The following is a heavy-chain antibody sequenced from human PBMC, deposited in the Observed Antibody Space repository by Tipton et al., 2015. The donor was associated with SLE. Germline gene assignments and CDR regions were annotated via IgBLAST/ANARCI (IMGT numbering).Heavy chain of an antibody. CDR2: ISWDSDGI. CDR1: GFDFDDYA. J-gene: IGHJ4*02. D-gene: IGHD3-10*01. Sequence: SLRLSCAASGFDFDDYAMHWVRQAPGKGLEWVAGISWDSDGIYYADSVQGRFTISRDNGKSSLYLHMSGLRPEDTALYYCVTDMDWYGSRSTPEYWGQGILVTVSS. CDR3: VTDMDWYGSRSTPEY. V-gene: IGHV3-9*01.